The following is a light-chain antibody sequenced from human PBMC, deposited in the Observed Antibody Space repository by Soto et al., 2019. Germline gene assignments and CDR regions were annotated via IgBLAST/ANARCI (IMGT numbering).Light chain of an antibody. Sequence: QSALTQPPSASGSPGQSVAISCTGTSSDVGGYNYVSWYQQHPGKAPKITIYEVNKRPSGVPDRFSGSKSGNTASLTVSGLQAEDGADYYCSSYAGSRNVFGTGTKLTVL. CDR1: SSDVGGYNY. CDR3: SSYAGSRNV. CDR2: EVN. V-gene: IGLV2-8*01. J-gene: IGLJ1*01.